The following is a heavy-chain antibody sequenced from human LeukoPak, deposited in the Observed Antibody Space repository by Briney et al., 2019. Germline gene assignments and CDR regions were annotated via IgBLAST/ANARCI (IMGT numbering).Heavy chain of an antibody. CDR3: AREGRSFNYYDSSGTFDY. CDR1: GGTFSSYA. J-gene: IGHJ4*02. CDR2: IIPILGIA. D-gene: IGHD3-22*01. V-gene: IGHV1-69*04. Sequence: SVKVSCKASGGTFSSYAISWVRQAPGQGLEWMGRIIPILGIANYAQKFQGRVTITADKSTSTAYMELSSLRSEGTAVYYCAREGRSFNYYDSSGTFDYWGQGTLVTVSS.